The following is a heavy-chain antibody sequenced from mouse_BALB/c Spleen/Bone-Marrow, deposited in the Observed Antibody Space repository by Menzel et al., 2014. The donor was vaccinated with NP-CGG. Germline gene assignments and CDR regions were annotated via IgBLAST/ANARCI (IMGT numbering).Heavy chain of an antibody. D-gene: IGHD2-4*01. CDR1: GFTFGSFG. CDR3: ARNYDFWFGY. J-gene: IGHJ3*01. CDR2: ISSGSRTI. Sequence: EVKLMESGGGLVQPGGSRKLSCAASGFTFGSFGMHWVRQAPEKGLEWVACISSGSRTIYYADTVKGRFTISRDNPKNTLFLQMTNLRSEDTAMYYCARNYDFWFGYWGQGTLVTVSA. V-gene: IGHV5-17*02.